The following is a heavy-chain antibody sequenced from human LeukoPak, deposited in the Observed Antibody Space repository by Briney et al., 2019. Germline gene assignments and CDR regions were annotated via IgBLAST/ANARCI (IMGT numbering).Heavy chain of an antibody. CDR1: GFTFDDYG. CDR3: ARDLSASWPNLGY. J-gene: IGHJ4*02. V-gene: IGHV3-20*04. Sequence: PGGSLRLSCRDFGFTFDDYGMSWVRQAPGKGLEWVSGINWDGGATFYADSVKGRFTISRDNDENSLYLQMNSLRAEDTAMYYCARDLSASWPNLGYWGQGTMVTVSS. CDR2: INWDGGAT. D-gene: IGHD2-8*01.